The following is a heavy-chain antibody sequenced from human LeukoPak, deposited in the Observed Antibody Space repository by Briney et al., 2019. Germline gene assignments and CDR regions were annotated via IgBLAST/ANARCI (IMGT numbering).Heavy chain of an antibody. V-gene: IGHV3-66*01. CDR2: IYNIGST. D-gene: IGHD6-13*01. J-gene: IGHJ4*02. CDR1: GFTVSSNY. Sequence: PGGSLRLSCAASGFTVSSNYMIWVRQAPGKGLEWVSVIYNIGSTFYTDSVKGRFTISRDNSKNTLYLQMNSLRAEDTAVYYCARAFGYGAAAGTFGHWGQGTLVTVSS. CDR3: ARAFGYGAAAGTFGH.